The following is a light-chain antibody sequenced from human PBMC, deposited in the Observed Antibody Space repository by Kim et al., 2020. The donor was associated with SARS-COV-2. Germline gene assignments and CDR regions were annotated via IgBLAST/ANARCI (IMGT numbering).Light chain of an antibody. CDR1: TSDVGSYTF. V-gene: IGLV2-23*02. J-gene: IGLJ1*01. CDR2: DVN. CDR3: CSFGGGAVYV. Sequence: GQSITISCTGTTSDVGSYTFVSWYQHYPGKTPKVLFYDVNKRPSGVSNRFSGSKSVNTAALTISGLQAEDEADYYCCSFGGGAVYVFGTGTKVTVL.